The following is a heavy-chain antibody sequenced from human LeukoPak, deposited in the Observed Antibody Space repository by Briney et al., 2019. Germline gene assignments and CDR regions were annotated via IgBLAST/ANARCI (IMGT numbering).Heavy chain of an antibody. CDR1: GGSFSGYY. D-gene: IGHD2-2*01. J-gene: IGHJ4*02. CDR3: ARGYCSSTSCYPSEGFDQ. CDR2: INHSGST. V-gene: IGHV4-34*01. Sequence: PSETLSLTCAVYGGSFSGYYWSWIRQPPGKGLEWIGEINHSGSTNYNPSLKSRVTISVDTSKNQFSLKLSSVTAADTAVYYCARGYCSSTSCYPSEGFDQWGQGTLVTVSS.